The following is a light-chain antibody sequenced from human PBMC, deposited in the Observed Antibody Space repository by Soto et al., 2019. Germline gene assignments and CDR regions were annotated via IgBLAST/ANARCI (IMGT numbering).Light chain of an antibody. Sequence: QSALTQPPSASGSPGQSVTISCTGTSGDIGGYDYVSWYQQHPGKAPKLMIYEVTKRPLGVPDRFSGSKSGNTASLTVSGLQAEDEADYYCATWDGSLPGEVFGGGTKLTVL. CDR3: ATWDGSLPGEV. J-gene: IGLJ2*01. CDR2: EVT. V-gene: IGLV2-8*01. CDR1: SGDIGGYDY.